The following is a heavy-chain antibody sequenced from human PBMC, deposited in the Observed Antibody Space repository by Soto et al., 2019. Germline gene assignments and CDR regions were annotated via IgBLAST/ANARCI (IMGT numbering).Heavy chain of an antibody. D-gene: IGHD1-1*01. CDR2: IYYSGST. J-gene: IGHJ5*02. CDR3: ARGIGTTKRYNWFAP. V-gene: IGHV4-59*01. CDR1: GGSISSYY. Sequence: SETLSLTCTVSGGSISSYYWSWIRQPPGKGLEWIGYIYYSGSTNYNPSLKSRVIISVDTSKNQFSLKLSSVTAADTAVYYCARGIGTTKRYNWFAPWGQGTLVTVSS.